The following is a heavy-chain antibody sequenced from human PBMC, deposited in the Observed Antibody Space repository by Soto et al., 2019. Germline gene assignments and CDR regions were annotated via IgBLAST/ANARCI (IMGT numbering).Heavy chain of an antibody. Sequence: QVQLVQSGAEVKKPGSSVKISCKAAGGTFSSYAISWVRQAPGQGLEWMGGIIPIFGTANYEQKFQGGVTIAAAAATSTEDMDLSSLGSVDTVVYYGATGVAARPTYYYDGMDVCGQGTTVT. CDR3: ATGVAARPTYYYDGMDV. J-gene: IGHJ6*02. V-gene: IGHV1-69*01. CDR2: IIPIFGTA. D-gene: IGHD6-6*01. CDR1: GGTFSSYA.